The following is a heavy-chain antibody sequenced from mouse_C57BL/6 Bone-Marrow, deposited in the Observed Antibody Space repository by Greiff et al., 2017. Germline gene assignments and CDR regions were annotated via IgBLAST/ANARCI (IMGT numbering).Heavy chain of an antibody. CDR3: ARCLYDYAYYYAMDY. D-gene: IGHD2-4*01. CDR2: IHPNSGST. Sequence: VQLQQPGAELVKPGASVKLSCKASGYTFTSYWMHWVKQRPGQGLEWIGMIHPNSGSTNYNEKFKSKATLTVDKSSSTAYMQLSSLTSDDSAVYYCARCLYDYAYYYAMDYWGQGTSLTVSS. J-gene: IGHJ4*01. V-gene: IGHV1-64*01. CDR1: GYTFTSYW.